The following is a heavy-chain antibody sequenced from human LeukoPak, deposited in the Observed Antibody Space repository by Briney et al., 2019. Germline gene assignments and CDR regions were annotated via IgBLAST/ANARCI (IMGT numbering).Heavy chain of an antibody. J-gene: IGHJ3*02. CDR2: IYYSGST. Sequence: PSETLSLTCNVSGGPINSNIYYWAWVRQPRGKGLEWIGSIYYSGSTYYNPSSKSRITISVDKFRSQVSLKMRSVTAADTAVYYCARVLLWFGDFSVKAFDIWGQGTMVTVSS. V-gene: IGHV4-39*01. CDR1: GGPINSNIYY. D-gene: IGHD3-10*01. CDR3: ARVLLWFGDFSVKAFDI.